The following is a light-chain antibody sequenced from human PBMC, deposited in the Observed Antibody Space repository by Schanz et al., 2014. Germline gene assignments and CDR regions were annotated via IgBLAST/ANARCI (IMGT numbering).Light chain of an antibody. CDR3: QQYNNWLLWT. Sequence: EIVLTQSPATLSLSPGERATLSCRASQSVSSYLAWYQQKPGQAPRLLIYDAFTRATGIPARFSGSGSGTEFTLTISSLQSEDFAVYYCQQYNNWLLWTFGQGTKVEIK. CDR1: QSVSSY. CDR2: DAF. V-gene: IGKV3-15*01. J-gene: IGKJ1*01.